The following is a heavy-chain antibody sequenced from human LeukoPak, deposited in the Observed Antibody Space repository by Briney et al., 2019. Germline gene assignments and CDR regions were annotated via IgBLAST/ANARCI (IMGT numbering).Heavy chain of an antibody. CDR1: GGSISSGDYY. CDR2: IYYSGST. V-gene: IGHV4-30-4*01. Sequence: NTSETLSLTCTVSGGSISSGDYYWSWIRQPPGKGLEWIGYIYYSGSTYYNPSLKSRVTISVDTSKNQFSLKLSSVTAADTAVYYCARSPAFDIWGQGTMVTVSS. J-gene: IGHJ3*02. CDR3: ARSPAFDI.